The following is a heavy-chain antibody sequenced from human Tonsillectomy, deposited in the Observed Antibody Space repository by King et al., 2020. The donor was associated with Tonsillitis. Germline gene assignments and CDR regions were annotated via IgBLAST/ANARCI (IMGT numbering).Heavy chain of an antibody. CDR2: ISGSGGST. J-gene: IGHJ3*02. Sequence: QLVQSGGGLVQPGGSLRLSCAASGFTFSSYAMSWVRQAPGKGLEWGSAISGSGGSTYYADSVKGRFTISRDNSKNTLYLQMNSRRAEDTAVYNCAKEGGYSSSWFDAIDIWGQGTMVTVTS. D-gene: IGHD6-13*01. CDR1: GFTFSSYA. V-gene: IGHV3-23*04. CDR3: AKEGGYSSSWFDAIDI.